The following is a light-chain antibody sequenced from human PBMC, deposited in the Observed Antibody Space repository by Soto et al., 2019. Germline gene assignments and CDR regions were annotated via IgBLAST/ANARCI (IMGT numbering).Light chain of an antibody. CDR1: QAISSY. Sequence: DIQMTQSPSSLSASVGDRVTITCRASQAISSYLAWYQQKPGKVPEHLIYAATTLQSGVPCRFSGSGSGTEFTLTISSLQPEDVATYYCQKYNSAPHTFGPGTKVDIK. J-gene: IGKJ3*01. CDR2: AAT. V-gene: IGKV1-27*01. CDR3: QKYNSAPHT.